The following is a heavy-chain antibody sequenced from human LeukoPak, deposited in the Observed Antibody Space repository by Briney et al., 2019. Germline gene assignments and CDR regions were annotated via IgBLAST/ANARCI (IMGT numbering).Heavy chain of an antibody. CDR1: GYTFSSYG. D-gene: IGHD2-2*01. CDR2: ISAYNGNT. V-gene: IGHV1-18*01. CDR3: ARVPSPAVGFDY. Sequence: ASVKVSCKASGYTFSSYGISWVRQAPGQGLEWMGWISAYNGNTKYPQKFQGRVTMTKDTSTSTVYMELSSLRSEDTAVYYCARVPSPAVGFDYWGQGTLVTVSS. J-gene: IGHJ4*02.